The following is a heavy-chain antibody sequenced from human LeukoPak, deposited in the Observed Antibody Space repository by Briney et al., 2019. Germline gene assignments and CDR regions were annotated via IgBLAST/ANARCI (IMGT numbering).Heavy chain of an antibody. Sequence: SETLSLTCAVSGGSISSSNWWSWVRPPPGKGLEWIGSIYYSGSTYYNPSLKSRVTISVDTSKNQFSLKLSSVTAADTAVYYCARTNEQGSSWYLDYWGQGTLVTVSS. D-gene: IGHD6-13*01. J-gene: IGHJ4*02. CDR3: ARTNEQGSSWYLDY. CDR1: GGSISSSNW. CDR2: IYYSGST. V-gene: IGHV4-39*01.